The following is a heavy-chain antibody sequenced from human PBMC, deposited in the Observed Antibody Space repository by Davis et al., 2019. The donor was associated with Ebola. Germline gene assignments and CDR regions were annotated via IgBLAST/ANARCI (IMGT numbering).Heavy chain of an antibody. J-gene: IGHJ6*02. CDR2: INHSGST. D-gene: IGHD2-15*01. CDR1: GGSFSGYY. V-gene: IGHV4-34*01. CDR3: ASRVYSPAYYYYYYYGMDV. Sequence: SETLSLTCAVYGGSFSGYYWSWIRQPPGKGLEWIGEINHSGSTNYNPSLKSRVTISVDTSKNQFSLKLSSATAADTAVYYCASRVYSPAYYYYYYYGMDVWGQGTTVTVSS.